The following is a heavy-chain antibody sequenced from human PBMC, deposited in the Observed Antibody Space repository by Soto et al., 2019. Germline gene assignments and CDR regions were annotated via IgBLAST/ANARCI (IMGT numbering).Heavy chain of an antibody. V-gene: IGHV1-2*02. J-gene: IGHJ5*02. CDR3: AREGGSEKLQPSYNWSDT. D-gene: IGHD1-1*01. CDR2: INANNGGA. Sequence: ASVKVSCKASGYTFTDYHIHWVRQAPGQGLEFMGWINANNGGAGSAQQFQGRVTVTRDTSITTVYMELSNLRSDDTAVYYCAREGGSEKLQPSYNWSDTWGQAALVTVSS. CDR1: GYTFTDYH.